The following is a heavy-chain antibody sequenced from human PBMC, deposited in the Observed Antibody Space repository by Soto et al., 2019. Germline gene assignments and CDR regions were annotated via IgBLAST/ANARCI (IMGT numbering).Heavy chain of an antibody. CDR2: LSGSGGTT. CDR1: GFTFSTYA. Sequence: GGSLRLSCSTSGFTFSTYAMNWVRQAPGKGLEWVSALSGSGGTTYYADSVRGRFTISRDNTKNTLFLQMSSLRAEDTALYYCAKQRAGYGSGSDTFYFDFWGQGTLVTVSS. J-gene: IGHJ4*02. V-gene: IGHV3-23*01. D-gene: IGHD3-10*01. CDR3: AKQRAGYGSGSDTFYFDF.